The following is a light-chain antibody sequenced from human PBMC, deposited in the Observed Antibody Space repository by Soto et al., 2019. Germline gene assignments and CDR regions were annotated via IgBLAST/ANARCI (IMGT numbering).Light chain of an antibody. V-gene: IGLV2-14*01. CDR1: SSDVGAYNY. J-gene: IGLJ2*01. CDR3: RSYTSSSTLV. Sequence: QSALTQPASVSGSPGQSITLSCTGTSSDVGAYNYVSWYQQHPGKAPKLMIYDVSNRPSGVSNRFSGSKSGNTASLTISGLQDEDEADYYCRSYTSSSTLVFGGGTKLTVL. CDR2: DVS.